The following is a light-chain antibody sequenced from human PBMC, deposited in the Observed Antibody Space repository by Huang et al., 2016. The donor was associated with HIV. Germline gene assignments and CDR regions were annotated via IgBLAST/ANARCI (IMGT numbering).Light chain of an antibody. CDR1: QDISKS. Sequence: DIQMTQSPSSLSASVGDRVTITCRAMQDISKSLAWYQQKAGKAPKLLVYAASRLESGVPSRFSGSGSGTDYTLTISSLQPEDFATYYCQQYVITPPWTFGQGTKVEVK. CDR3: QQYVITPPWT. J-gene: IGKJ1*01. CDR2: AAS. V-gene: IGKV1-NL1*01.